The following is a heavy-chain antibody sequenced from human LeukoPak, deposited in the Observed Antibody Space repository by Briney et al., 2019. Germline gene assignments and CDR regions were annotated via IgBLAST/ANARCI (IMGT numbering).Heavy chain of an antibody. D-gene: IGHD3-22*01. J-gene: IGHJ4*02. CDR2: ISAYNGNT. V-gene: IGHV1-18*01. CDR1: GCTFTSYG. CDR3: TRDYDSSGYGSFDY. Sequence: ASVKVSCKASGCTFTSYGISWVRQAPGQGLEWMGWISAYNGNTNYAQKLQGRVTMTTDTSTSTAYMELRSLRSGDTAVYYCTRDYDSSGYGSFDYWGQGTLVTVSS.